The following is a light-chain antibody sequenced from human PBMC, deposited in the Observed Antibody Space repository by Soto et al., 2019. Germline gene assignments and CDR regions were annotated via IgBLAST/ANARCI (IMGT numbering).Light chain of an antibody. CDR2: DAS. CDR1: QSVGSL. Sequence: EVVLTQSPGTLSLSPGERAILSCRASQSVGSLLAWYQHNPGQAPRLLIFDASYRAAGIPARFRGSGSGTDFTLTITSVQPEDFATYYCQQLITYPITFGQGTRLEIK. CDR3: QQLITYPIT. J-gene: IGKJ5*01. V-gene: IGKV3-11*01.